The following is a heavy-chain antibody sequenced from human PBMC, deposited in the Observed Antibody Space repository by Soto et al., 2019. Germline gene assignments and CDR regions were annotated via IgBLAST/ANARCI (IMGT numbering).Heavy chain of an antibody. D-gene: IGHD3-22*01. V-gene: IGHV1-69*13. CDR1: GGTFSSYA. Sequence: SVKVSCKASGGTFSSYAISWVRQAPGQGLEWMGGIIPIFGTANYAQKFQGRVTITADESTSTAYMELSSLRSEDTAVYYCARDRLYYYDSSGYPNDAFDIWGQGTMVTVSS. J-gene: IGHJ3*02. CDR2: IIPIFGTA. CDR3: ARDRLYYYDSSGYPNDAFDI.